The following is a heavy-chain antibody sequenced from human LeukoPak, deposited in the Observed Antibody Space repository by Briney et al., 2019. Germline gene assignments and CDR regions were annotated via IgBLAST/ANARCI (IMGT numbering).Heavy chain of an antibody. J-gene: IGHJ4*02. Sequence: ASVKVSCKASGYTFINNWMHWVRQAPGQGLEWMGWISAYNGNTNYAQKLQGRVTMTTDTSTSTAYMELRSLRSDDTAVYYCARWVRGVADYWGQGTLVTVSS. CDR2: ISAYNGNT. CDR1: GYTFINNW. D-gene: IGHD3-10*01. V-gene: IGHV1-18*04. CDR3: ARWVRGVADY.